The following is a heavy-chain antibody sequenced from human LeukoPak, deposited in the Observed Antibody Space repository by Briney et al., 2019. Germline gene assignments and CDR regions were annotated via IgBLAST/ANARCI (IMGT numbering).Heavy chain of an antibody. Sequence: PSETLPLTCSVSGGSIRSHYWNWIRQPPGKGLEWLGHIYYSGSTYYNPSLKSRITISVDTSKNQFSLRLSSVTAADTAVYYCARERWEGGSYVMGFDYWGQGALVTVSS. J-gene: IGHJ4*02. CDR3: ARERWEGGSYVMGFDY. D-gene: IGHD1-26*01. CDR2: IYYSGST. CDR1: GGSIRSHY. V-gene: IGHV4-59*11.